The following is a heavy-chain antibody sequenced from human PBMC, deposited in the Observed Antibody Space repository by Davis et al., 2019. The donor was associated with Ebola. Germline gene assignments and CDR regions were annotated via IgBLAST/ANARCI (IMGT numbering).Heavy chain of an antibody. V-gene: IGHV4-30-2*01. CDR1: GGSISSGTYS. J-gene: IGHJ5*02. D-gene: IGHD2-21*01. Sequence: PSETLSLTCTVSGGSISSGTYSWSWIRQPPGKGLEWIGYVYDTGNSYYNPSLKSRVTISVDRSKNQFSLNLNSVTAADTAVYYCARYAFRLPFDPWGQGTLVTVSS. CDR2: VYDTGNS. CDR3: ARYAFRLPFDP.